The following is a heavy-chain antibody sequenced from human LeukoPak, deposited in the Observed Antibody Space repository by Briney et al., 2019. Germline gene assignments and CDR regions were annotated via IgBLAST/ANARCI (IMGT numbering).Heavy chain of an antibody. CDR3: ARENWYSDY. V-gene: IGHV1-2*02. CDR2: VNPDSGGT. J-gene: IGHJ4*02. D-gene: IGHD1-1*01. CDR1: GYTFTHYR. Sequence: ASVKVSCKASGYTFTHYRLHWVRQAHGQGLEWMGWVNPDSGGTNYQQKFQGRVTKTRDTSITTVYMELSGLRSDDTAVYYCARENWYSDYWGQGTLVTVSS.